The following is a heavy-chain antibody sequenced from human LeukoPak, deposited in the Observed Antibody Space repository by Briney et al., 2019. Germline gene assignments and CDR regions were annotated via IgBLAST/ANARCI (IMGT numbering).Heavy chain of an antibody. V-gene: IGHV4-59*01. CDR3: ARDRGYSYGHNWLDP. J-gene: IGHJ5*02. CDR2: VYYSGDT. D-gene: IGHD5-18*01. CDR1: GGSISSYY. Sequence: SETLSLTCTVSGGSISSYYWSWIRQPPGKGLEWIRYVYYSGDTNYNPSLKSRVTISVDTSKSQFSLKLRSVTAADTAVYYCARDRGYSYGHNWLDPWGQGTLVTVSS.